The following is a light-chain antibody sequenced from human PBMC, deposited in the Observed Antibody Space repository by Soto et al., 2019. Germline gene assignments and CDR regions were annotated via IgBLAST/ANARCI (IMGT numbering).Light chain of an antibody. J-gene: IGKJ5*01. CDR3: MQALQTPLIT. CDR2: LGS. CDR1: QSLLHSNGYNY. V-gene: IGKV2-28*01. Sequence: DIVVTQSPLSLPVTPGEPASISCRSSQSLLHSNGYNYLDWYLQKPGQSPQLLIYLGSNRASGVPDRFSGSGSGTDFTLKISRVEAEDVGVYYCMQALQTPLITFGQGTRLEIK.